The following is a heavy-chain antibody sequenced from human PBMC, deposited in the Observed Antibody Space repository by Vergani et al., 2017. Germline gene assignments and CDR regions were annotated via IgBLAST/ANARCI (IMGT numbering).Heavy chain of an antibody. CDR2: INAGNGNT. J-gene: IGHJ4*02. CDR3: ARDFSVRYSSSWALDY. D-gene: IGHD6-13*01. V-gene: IGHV1-3*01. CDR1: GYTFTSYA. Sequence: QVQLVQSGAEVKKPGASVKVSCKASGYTFTSYAMHWVRQAPGQRLEWMGWINAGNGNTKYSQKFQGRVTITRDTSARRAYMELSSLRSEDTAVYYCARDFSVRYSSSWALDYWGQGTLVTVSS.